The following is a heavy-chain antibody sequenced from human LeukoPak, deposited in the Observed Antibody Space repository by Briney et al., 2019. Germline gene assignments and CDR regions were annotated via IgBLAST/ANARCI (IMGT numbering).Heavy chain of an antibody. D-gene: IGHD3-22*01. CDR1: GGSISSGGYY. V-gene: IGHV4-31*03. CDR2: IYYSGST. J-gene: IGHJ5*02. Sequence: SEPLSLTCTVSGGSISSGGYYWSWIRQHPGKGLEWIGYIYYSGSTYYNPSLKSRVTISVDTSKNQFSLKLSSVTAADTAVYYCARAGGYYDSSGYRYNWFDPWGQGTLVTVSS. CDR3: ARAGGYYDSSGYRYNWFDP.